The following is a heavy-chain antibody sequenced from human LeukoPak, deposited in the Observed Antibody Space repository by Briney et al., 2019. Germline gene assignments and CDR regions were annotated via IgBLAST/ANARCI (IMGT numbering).Heavy chain of an antibody. V-gene: IGHV3-7*01. D-gene: IGHD5-12*01. J-gene: IGHJ4*02. CDR2: ISQDVSHK. CDR1: GFTFSSYW. CDR3: ARVGYNGWNFEN. Sequence: GGSLRLSCAASGFTFSSYWMSWVRQAPGKGLQSVAYISQDVSHKYYVDSAKGRFTISRDNAKNSLHLEMNSLRAEDTALYYCARVGYNGWNFENWGQGTLVTVSS.